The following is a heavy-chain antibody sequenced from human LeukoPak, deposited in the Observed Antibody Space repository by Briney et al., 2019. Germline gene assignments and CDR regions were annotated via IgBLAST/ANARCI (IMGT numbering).Heavy chain of an antibody. CDR3: ARDGLAVSGTLNWFDP. D-gene: IGHD6-19*01. Sequence: GGSLRLSCAASGFTFSSYDMSWVRQAPGKGLEWVSAISGSGGSTYYADSVKGRFTISRDNSKNTLYLQMNSLRTDDTAVYYCARDGLAVSGTLNWFDPWGQGTQVTVSS. CDR2: ISGSGGST. J-gene: IGHJ5*02. V-gene: IGHV3-23*01. CDR1: GFTFSSYD.